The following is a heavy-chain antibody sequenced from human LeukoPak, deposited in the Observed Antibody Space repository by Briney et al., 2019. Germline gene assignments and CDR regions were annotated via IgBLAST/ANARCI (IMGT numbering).Heavy chain of an antibody. CDR1: GGTFSSYA. V-gene: IGHV1-69*05. J-gene: IGHJ4*02. D-gene: IGHD6-19*01. CDR3: ANWAGTPAGYFSGPLDY. Sequence: SVKVSCKASGGTFSSYAISWVRQAPGQGLERMGGIIPIFGTANYAQKFQGRVTITRDTSASTAYMELSSLTSEDTAVYYCANWAGTPAGYFSGPLDYWGQGTLVTVSS. CDR2: IIPIFGTA.